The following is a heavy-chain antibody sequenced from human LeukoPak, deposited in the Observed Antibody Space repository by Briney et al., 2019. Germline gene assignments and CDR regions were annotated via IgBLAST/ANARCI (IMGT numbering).Heavy chain of an antibody. Sequence: SGGSLRLSCAASGFTFSSYWMSWVRQAPGKGLEWVANIKQDGSEKYYVDSVKGRFTISRDNAKNSLYLQMNSLRAEDTAVYYCARDLFAFHTYYYDSSGQSPFDYWGQGTLVTVSS. D-gene: IGHD3-22*01. CDR3: ARDLFAFHTYYYDSSGQSPFDY. J-gene: IGHJ4*02. V-gene: IGHV3-7*01. CDR2: IKQDGSEK. CDR1: GFTFSSYW.